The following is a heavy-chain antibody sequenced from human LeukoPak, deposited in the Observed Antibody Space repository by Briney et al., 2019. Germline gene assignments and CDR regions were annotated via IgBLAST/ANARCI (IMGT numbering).Heavy chain of an antibody. CDR2: ISSGGII. CDR3: GAGRQFVGAFDI. CDR1: GFTFSSYE. J-gene: IGHJ3*02. V-gene: IGHV3-48*03. Sequence: GGSLRLSCAASGFTFSSYELHWVRQAPGKGLEWVSYISSGGIIKYADSVKGQFTISRDDAKKSLYLQMNSLRAEDTAIYYCGAGRQFVGAFDIWGQGTLVTVSS. D-gene: IGHD3-10*01.